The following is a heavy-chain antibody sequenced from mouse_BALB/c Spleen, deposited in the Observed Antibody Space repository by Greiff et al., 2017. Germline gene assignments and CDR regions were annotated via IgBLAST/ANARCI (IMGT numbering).Heavy chain of an antibody. V-gene: IGHV1-15*01. CDR3: TRRRGFTTWIAY. J-gene: IGHJ3*01. CDR2: IDPETGGT. CDR1: GYTFTDYE. Sequence: QVHVKQSGAELVRPGASVTLSCKASGYTFTDYEMHWVKQTPVHGLEWIGAIDPETGGTAYNQKFKGKATLTADKSSSTAYMELRSLTSEDSAVYYCTRRRGFTTWIAYWGQGTLVTVSA. D-gene: IGHD2-12*01.